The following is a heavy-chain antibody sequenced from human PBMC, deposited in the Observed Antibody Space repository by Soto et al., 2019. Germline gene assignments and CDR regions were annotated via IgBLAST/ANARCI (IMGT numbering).Heavy chain of an antibody. CDR1: GASISSVDYY. Sequence: SETLSLTCSISGASISSVDYYWSWFRQPPGKGLEWIGYISYSGSTYYNPSLKSRITISVDTSKTQFSLILSSVTAADTAVFYCAREVNNYYGMDVWGQGTTVTVSS. CDR3: AREVNNYYGMDV. CDR2: ISYSGST. J-gene: IGHJ6*02. V-gene: IGHV4-30-4*01.